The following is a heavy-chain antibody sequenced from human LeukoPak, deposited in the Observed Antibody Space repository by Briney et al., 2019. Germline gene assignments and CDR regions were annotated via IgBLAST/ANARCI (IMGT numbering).Heavy chain of an antibody. Sequence: ASVKVSCKASGYTFTSYDINWVRQATGQGLEWMGWMNPNSGNTGYAQKFQGRVIMTRNTSISTSYMELSSLRSEDTAVYYCARYLGELSSTNFDYWGQGTLVTVSS. J-gene: IGHJ4*02. CDR3: ARYLGELSSTNFDY. D-gene: IGHD3-16*02. CDR1: GYTFTSYD. CDR2: MNPNSGNT. V-gene: IGHV1-8*01.